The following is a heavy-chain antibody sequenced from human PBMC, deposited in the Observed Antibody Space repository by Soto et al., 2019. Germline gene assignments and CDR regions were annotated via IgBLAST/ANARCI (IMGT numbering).Heavy chain of an antibody. V-gene: IGHV1-18*04. CDR2: ISAYNGNT. Sequence: ASVKVSCKASGYTFTSYGISWVRQAPGQGLEWMGWISAYNGNTNYAQKLQGRVTMTTDTSTSTAYMELRSLRSDDTAVYYCARVESSWYSSSWYYFDYWGQGTLVTVSS. CDR1: GYTFTSYG. D-gene: IGHD6-13*01. CDR3: ARVESSWYSSSWYYFDY. J-gene: IGHJ4*02.